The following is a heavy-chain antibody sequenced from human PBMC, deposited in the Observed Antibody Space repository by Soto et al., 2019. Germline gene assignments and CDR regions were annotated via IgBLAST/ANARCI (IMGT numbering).Heavy chain of an antibody. V-gene: IGHV3-9*01. J-gene: IGHJ1*01. D-gene: IGHD6-13*01. Sequence: EVQLVESGGGLVQPGRSLRLSCAASGFTFDDYAMHWVRQVPGKGLEWVSGINWNSGSIGYGDSVKGRFAISRDNAKNSLHLQMNSLRAEDTAVYYCVKDESINWYSGHFRHWGQGTLGTVSS. CDR1: GFTFDDYA. CDR2: INWNSGSI. CDR3: VKDESINWYSGHFRH.